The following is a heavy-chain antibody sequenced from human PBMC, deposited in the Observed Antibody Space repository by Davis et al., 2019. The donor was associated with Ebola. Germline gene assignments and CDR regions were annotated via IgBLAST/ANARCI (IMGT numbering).Heavy chain of an antibody. CDR2: ISADNGNT. D-gene: IGHD3-22*01. CDR3: ARMRNYYETNGFNWYFDL. CDR1: GYTFSSYG. Sequence: AASVKASCKASGYTFSSYGVTWVRQAPGQGLEWMGWISADNGNTNYAQKFQGRVTMTTDTSTSTAYMELTSLRSDDTAVYYCARMRNYYETNGFNWYFDLWGRGTLVTVSS. J-gene: IGHJ2*01. V-gene: IGHV1-18*01.